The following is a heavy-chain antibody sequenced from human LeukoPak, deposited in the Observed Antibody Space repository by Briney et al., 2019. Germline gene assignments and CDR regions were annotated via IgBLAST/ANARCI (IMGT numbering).Heavy chain of an antibody. J-gene: IGHJ4*02. CDR3: ARADGSGSYYSVPFD. Sequence: GGSLRLSCTASGFTFTSYAMHWLRQAPGKGLEWVAVISYDGSNKYFADSVKGRFTISSDNSKNTLYLQMNSLRTEDTAMYYCARADGSGSYYSVPFDWGQGTLVTVSS. D-gene: IGHD3-10*01. CDR2: ISYDGSNK. CDR1: GFTFTSYA. V-gene: IGHV3-30*04.